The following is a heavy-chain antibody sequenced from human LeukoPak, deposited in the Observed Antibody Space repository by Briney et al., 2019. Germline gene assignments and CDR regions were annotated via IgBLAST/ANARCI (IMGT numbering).Heavy chain of an antibody. D-gene: IGHD4-11*01. CDR1: GFSFSTYW. CDR2: IKGDGSEI. J-gene: IGHJ4*02. CDR3: AREGLPYSGDH. V-gene: IGHV3-7*01. Sequence: GGSLRLSCAASGFSFSTYWMRWARQTPGMGLEWVANIKGDGSEINYVDSVKGRFTISRDNAKNSLSLQMNSLTADDTGVYYCAREGLPYSGDHWGQGTLVTVSS.